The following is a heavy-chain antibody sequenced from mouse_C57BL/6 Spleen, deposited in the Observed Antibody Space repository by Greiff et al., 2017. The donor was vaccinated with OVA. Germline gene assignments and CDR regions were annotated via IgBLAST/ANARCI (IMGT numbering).Heavy chain of an antibody. CDR1: GYTFTSYW. Sequence: QVQLQQSGAELVKPGASVKMSCKASGYTFTSYWITWVKQRPGQGLEWIGDIYPGSGSTNYNGKFKGKATLTADKSSSTAYMQLSSLTSEDSAVYFCAIITTVVEDWFAYWGQGTLVTVSA. D-gene: IGHD1-1*01. CDR3: AIITTVVEDWFAY. J-gene: IGHJ3*01. V-gene: IGHV1-55*01. CDR2: IYPGSGST.